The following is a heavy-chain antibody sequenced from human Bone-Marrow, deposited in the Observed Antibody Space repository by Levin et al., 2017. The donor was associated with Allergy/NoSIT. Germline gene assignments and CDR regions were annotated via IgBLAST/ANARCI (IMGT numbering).Heavy chain of an antibody. D-gene: IGHD3-22*01. J-gene: IGHJ4*02. Sequence: ASVKVSCKASGYTFTGYYMHWVRQAPGQGLEWMGWINPNSGGTNYAQKFQGWVTMTRDTSISTAYMELSRLRSDDTAVYYCARDAGYYDSSGYYHFDYWGQGTLVTVSS. CDR3: ARDAGYYDSSGYYHFDY. CDR2: INPNSGGT. V-gene: IGHV1-2*04. CDR1: GYTFTGYY.